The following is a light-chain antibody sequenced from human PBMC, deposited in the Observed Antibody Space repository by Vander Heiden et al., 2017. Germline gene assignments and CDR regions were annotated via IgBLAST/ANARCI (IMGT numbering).Light chain of an antibody. CDR1: QSISSY. CDR3: HQSDSTHLFT. J-gene: IGKJ3*01. Sequence: IEMTQSPSSLSASVGDRVTITCRASQSISSYLNWYQQKPGKAPKRLIYAASSWQSGAPARFSGSGSGTDFTLTISSLQPEDFAPYYCHQSDSTHLFTFGHGTRVEIK. CDR2: AAS. V-gene: IGKV1-39*01.